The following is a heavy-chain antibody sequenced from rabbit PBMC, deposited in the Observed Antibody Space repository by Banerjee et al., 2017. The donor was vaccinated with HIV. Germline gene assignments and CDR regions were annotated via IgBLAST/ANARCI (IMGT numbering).Heavy chain of an antibody. Sequence: QSLEESGGDLVKPGASLTLTCTASGFDLSSVNVGWVRQAPGKGLEYIAYIYIGDGSTHYASWAKGRFTISKTSSTTVTLQMTSLTAADTATYFCARGDGSSAWHHNLWGQGTLVTVS. V-gene: IGHV1S40*01. CDR1: GFDLSSVNV. CDR2: IYIGDGST. D-gene: IGHD4-1*01. J-gene: IGHJ4*01. CDR3: ARGDGSSAWHHNL.